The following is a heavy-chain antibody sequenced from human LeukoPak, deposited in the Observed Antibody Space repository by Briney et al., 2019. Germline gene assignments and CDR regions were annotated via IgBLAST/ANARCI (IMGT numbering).Heavy chain of an antibody. J-gene: IGHJ4*02. CDR1: GFSFSEYA. V-gene: IGHV3-23*01. CDR2: ISGSAIST. Sequence: PGGSLRLSCVVSGFSFSEYATTWVRQAPGKGLEWVSTISGSAISTYYADSVKGRFTISRDNSKSMVYLQMSRLRAEDTAMYYCAKAHMTSEDFWGQGALVTVSS. CDR3: AKAHMTSEDF.